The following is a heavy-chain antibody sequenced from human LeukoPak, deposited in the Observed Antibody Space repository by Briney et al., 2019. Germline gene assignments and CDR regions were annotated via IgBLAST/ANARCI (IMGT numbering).Heavy chain of an antibody. CDR1: GFTFSSYA. CDR2: ISGSGSST. CDR3: AKGYYYDSSGYYPIDY. D-gene: IGHD3-22*01. V-gene: IGHV3-23*01. Sequence: GGSLRLSCAASGFTFSSYAMSWVRQAPGKGLEWVSSISGSGSSTYFADSVKGRSTISRDNSKTTLYLQMNSLRAEDTAVYYCAKGYYYDSSGYYPIDYWGQGTLVTVSS. J-gene: IGHJ4*02.